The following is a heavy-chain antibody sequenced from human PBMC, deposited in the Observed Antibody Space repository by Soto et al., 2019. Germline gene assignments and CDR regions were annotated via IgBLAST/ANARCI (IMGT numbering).Heavy chain of an antibody. CDR1: GGSISDDSY. CDR3: ARDEYQLLSSVSWFDS. Sequence: LSLTCTVSGGSISDDSYWSWIRQTPGKGLEWIGYIYHTGNTYYNPSLRSRVSVSVDKSKSQFSLKLISVTAADTAVYFCARDEYQLLSSVSWFDSWGQGTLVTVSS. D-gene: IGHD2-2*01. V-gene: IGHV4-30-4*01. J-gene: IGHJ5*01. CDR2: IYHTGNT.